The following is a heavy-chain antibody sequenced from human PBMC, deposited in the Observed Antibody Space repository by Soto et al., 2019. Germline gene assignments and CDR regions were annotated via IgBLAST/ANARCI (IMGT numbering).Heavy chain of an antibody. CDR1: GYCFTSYW. D-gene: IGHD2-15*01. CDR2: IYPGDSDT. CDR3: ARQGVSGGSCVDY. V-gene: IGHV5-51*01. J-gene: IGHJ4*02. Sequence: GESLKISCKSSGYCFTSYWIGWVRQMPGKGLEWMGIIYPGDSDTRYSPSFQGQVTISADKSISTAYLQWSSLKASFTAMYYCARQGVSGGSCVDYWGQGTLVTVSS.